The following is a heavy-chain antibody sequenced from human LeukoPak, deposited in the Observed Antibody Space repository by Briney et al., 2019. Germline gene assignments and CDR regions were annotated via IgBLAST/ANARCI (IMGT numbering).Heavy chain of an antibody. Sequence: GGSLRLSCAASGFTLSSYSMNWVLQAPGKGLEWVSSISSSSYIYYADSVKGRFTISRDNAKNSLYLQMNSLRAEDTAVYYCASEGAARRNWFDPWGQGTLVTVSS. CDR3: ASEGAARRNWFDP. D-gene: IGHD6-6*01. CDR2: ISSSSYI. J-gene: IGHJ5*02. CDR1: GFTLSSYS. V-gene: IGHV3-21*01.